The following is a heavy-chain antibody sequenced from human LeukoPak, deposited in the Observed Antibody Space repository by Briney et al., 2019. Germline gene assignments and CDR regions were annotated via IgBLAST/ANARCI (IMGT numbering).Heavy chain of an antibody. J-gene: IGHJ4*02. CDR2: IYYSGST. V-gene: IGHV4-59*01. CDR3: AREIAAAGTRVFDY. D-gene: IGHD6-13*01. Sequence: SETLSLTCTVSGGSISSYYWSWIRQPPGKGLEWIGYIYYSGSTNYNPSLKSRVTISVDTSKNQFSLKLSSVTAADTAVYYCAREIAAAGTRVFDYWGQGTLVTVST. CDR1: GGSISSYY.